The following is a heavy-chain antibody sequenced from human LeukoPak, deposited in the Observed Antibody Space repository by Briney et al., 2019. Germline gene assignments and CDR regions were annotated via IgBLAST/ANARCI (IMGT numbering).Heavy chain of an antibody. CDR1: GGSISNYY. CDR3: ARVQYYYDSSGKKYYFDY. CDR2: IDWDDDK. J-gene: IGHJ4*02. V-gene: IGHV2-70*11. Sequence: TLSLTCTVSGGSISNYYWSWIRQPPGKALEWLARIDWDDDKYYSTSLKTRLTISKDTSKNQVVLTMTNMDPVDTATYYCARVQYYYDSSGKKYYFDYWGQGTLVTVSS. D-gene: IGHD3-22*01.